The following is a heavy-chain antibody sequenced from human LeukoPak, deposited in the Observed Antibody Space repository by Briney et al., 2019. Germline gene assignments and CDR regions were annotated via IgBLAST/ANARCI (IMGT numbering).Heavy chain of an antibody. Sequence: PSETLSLTCTVSGGSISSYYWSWIRQPPGKGLEWIGYIYYSGSTNYNPSLKSRVTMSVDTSKNQFSLKLSSVTAADTAVYYCARMSCSSTSCYVDYWGQGTLVTVSS. J-gene: IGHJ4*02. V-gene: IGHV4-59*01. D-gene: IGHD2-2*01. CDR1: GGSISSYY. CDR3: ARMSCSSTSCYVDY. CDR2: IYYSGST.